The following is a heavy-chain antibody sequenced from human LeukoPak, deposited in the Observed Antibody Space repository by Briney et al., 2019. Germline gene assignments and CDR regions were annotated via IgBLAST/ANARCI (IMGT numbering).Heavy chain of an antibody. CDR1: GFSFDEYA. J-gene: IGHJ4*02. Sequence: PGGSLRLSCTASGFSFDEYAMHWVRQVPGKGLEWVSGISYSSETTGYVDSVKGRFTISRDNAKNSLYLQMNSLRVEDTAVYYCAKVAKYYYGSETYYFFEHWGQGTPVTVSS. V-gene: IGHV3-9*01. D-gene: IGHD3-10*01. CDR2: ISYSSETT. CDR3: AKVAKYYYGSETYYFFEH.